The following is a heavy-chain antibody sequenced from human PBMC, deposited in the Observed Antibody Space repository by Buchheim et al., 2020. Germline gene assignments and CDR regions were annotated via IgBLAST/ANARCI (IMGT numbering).Heavy chain of an antibody. D-gene: IGHD2-15*01. Sequence: EVQLLESGGGLVQPGGSLRLSCAASGFTFSSYAMSWVRQAPGKGLEWASAISGSGGSTYYADSVKGRFTISRDNSKNTLYLQMNSLRAEDTAVYYCAKANHDIVVVVAAAYYYMDVWGKGTT. V-gene: IGHV3-23*01. J-gene: IGHJ6*03. CDR2: ISGSGGST. CDR1: GFTFSSYA. CDR3: AKANHDIVVVVAAAYYYMDV.